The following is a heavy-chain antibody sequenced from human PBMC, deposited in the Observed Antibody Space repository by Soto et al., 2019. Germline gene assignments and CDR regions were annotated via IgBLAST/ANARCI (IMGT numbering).Heavy chain of an antibody. V-gene: IGHV3-33*01. J-gene: IGHJ6*02. D-gene: IGHD3-9*01. CDR3: ARQHRDILHGLRWTGMDV. CDR2: IWFDGSNK. CDR1: VLTCSSYG. Sequence: PWGPLRVSCAAPVLTCSSYGMHWVREAPGKGLAWVTVIWFDGSNKYYADSVKGRFTISRDNSNNTLYLQMNSLRAGDTAVYYCARQHRDILHGLRWTGMDVWAQGTTVTVSS.